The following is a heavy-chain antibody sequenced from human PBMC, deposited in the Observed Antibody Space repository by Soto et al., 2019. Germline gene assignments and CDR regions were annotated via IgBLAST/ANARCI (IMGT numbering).Heavy chain of an antibody. Sequence: SLRLSCAACVFTFSSYAMSWVRQAPGKGLEWVSAISGSGGSTYYADSVKGRFTISRDNSKNTLYLQMNSLRAEDTAVYYCANHPAAMPDYWGQGTLVTVSS. D-gene: IGHD2-2*01. V-gene: IGHV3-23*01. CDR2: ISGSGGST. CDR3: ANHPAAMPDY. CDR1: VFTFSSYA. J-gene: IGHJ4*02.